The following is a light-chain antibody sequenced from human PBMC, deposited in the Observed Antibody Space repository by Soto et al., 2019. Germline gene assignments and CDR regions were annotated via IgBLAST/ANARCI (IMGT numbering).Light chain of an antibody. CDR2: KAS. Sequence: DIKMTQPPSTLSGSVGDRVTITCLASQTISSWLAWYQQKPGKAPKLLIYKASTLKSGVPSRFSGSGSGTEFTLTISSLQPDDFATYYCQHYNSYSEAFGQGTKVDIK. CDR1: QTISSW. J-gene: IGKJ1*01. CDR3: QHYNSYSEA. V-gene: IGKV1-5*03.